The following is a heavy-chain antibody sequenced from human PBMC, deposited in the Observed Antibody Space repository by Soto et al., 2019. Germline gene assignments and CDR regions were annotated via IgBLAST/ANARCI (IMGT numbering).Heavy chain of an antibody. J-gene: IGHJ5*02. Sequence: SETLSLTCSVSGDPISSDYWSWIRQPPGKGLEWIGYMYYTGTTNYNPSLRSRVTISLDTSKKQFSLKLSSVTAADTAVYYCARVRGNQLLGWFDPWGQGTLVTVSS. V-gene: IGHV4-59*01. CDR1: GDPISSDY. CDR3: ARVRGNQLLGWFDP. CDR2: MYYTGTT. D-gene: IGHD2-2*01.